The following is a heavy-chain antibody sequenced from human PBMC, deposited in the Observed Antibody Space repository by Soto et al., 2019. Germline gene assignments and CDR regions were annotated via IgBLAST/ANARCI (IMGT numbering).Heavy chain of an antibody. CDR1: GFTFSSFA. CDR2: ISGGGIT. Sequence: EVQLFESGGGLVQPGGSLRLSCAASGFTFSSFAMSWVRQATGKGLEGVSVISGGGITHYSNSVKGRFTISRDNSKNMVYLEMTTLRAEDTALYYCAKGANYVGLFDSWGQGTLVTVST. J-gene: IGHJ5*01. V-gene: IGHV3-23*01. CDR3: AKGANYVGLFDS. D-gene: IGHD3-16*01.